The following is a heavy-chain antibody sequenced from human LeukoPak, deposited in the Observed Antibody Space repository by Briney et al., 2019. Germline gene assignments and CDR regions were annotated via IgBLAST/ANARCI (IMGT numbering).Heavy chain of an antibody. J-gene: IGHJ4*02. D-gene: IGHD5-18*01. V-gene: IGHV3-23*01. Sequence: PGGSLRLSCAASGFTFSSYAMSWVRQAPGKGLEWVSAISGSGGSTYYADSVKGRFTISRDNSKNTLYLQMNSLRAEDTAVYYRAKKQLWPYYFDYWGQGTLVTVSS. CDR2: ISGSGGST. CDR1: GFTFSSYA. CDR3: AKKQLWPYYFDY.